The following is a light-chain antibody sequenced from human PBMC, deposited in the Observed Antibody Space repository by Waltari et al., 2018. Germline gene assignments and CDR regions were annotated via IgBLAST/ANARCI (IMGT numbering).Light chain of an antibody. CDR3: QQYYDTPLS. V-gene: IGKV4-1*01. J-gene: IGKJ4*01. Sequence: DIVMTQSPDSLAVSLGERATINCKSSQTIFYGSNNKNCLAWYQQKPRQPPRLRLYWASTRESGVPDRFSGSGSGTDFTLTISSLQAEDVAVYYCQQYYDTPLSFGGGTKVEIK. CDR1: QTIFYGSNNKNC. CDR2: WAS.